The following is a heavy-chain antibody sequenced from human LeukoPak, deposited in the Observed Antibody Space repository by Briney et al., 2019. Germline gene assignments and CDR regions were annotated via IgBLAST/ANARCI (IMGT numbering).Heavy chain of an antibody. CDR2: INDTGST. CDR1: GGSFGGDY. V-gene: IGHV4-34*01. J-gene: IGHJ4*02. D-gene: IGHD3-10*01. Sequence: SETLSLTCALSGGSFGGDYWSWIRQPPGKGLEWIGEINDTGSTNYNPSLKSRVTISVDTSKNQFSLKLSSVTAADTAVYYCATWFGEFLYPYYFAYSGQGTLVTVSS. CDR3: ATWFGEFLYPYYFAY.